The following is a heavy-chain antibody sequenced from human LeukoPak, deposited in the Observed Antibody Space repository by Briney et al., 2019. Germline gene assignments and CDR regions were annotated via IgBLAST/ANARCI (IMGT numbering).Heavy chain of an antibody. CDR1: GFTFSPYA. D-gene: IGHD2-15*01. V-gene: IGHV3-23*01. Sequence: GSLRLFCSASGFTFSPYAISWVRQGSGKGLEWVSSISSSSSYIYYADSVKGRFTISRDNSKNTLYLQMNSLRAEDTAVYYCAKGLPAWFDPWGQGTLVTVSS. CDR3: AKGLPAWFDP. J-gene: IGHJ5*02. CDR2: ISSSSSYI.